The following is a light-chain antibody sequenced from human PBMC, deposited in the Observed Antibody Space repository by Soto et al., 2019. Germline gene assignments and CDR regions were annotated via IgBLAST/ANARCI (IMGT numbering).Light chain of an antibody. J-gene: IGKJ1*01. CDR1: QSVSNNY. CDR2: GAS. Sequence: EIVLTQSPGTLSLSPGERATLSCRASQSVSNNYLAWYQQKPGQAPRLLIYGASSRATGIPDRFSGSGSGKDSTPTICRRNHEDFEVYSFRRNGSSPRTSGQGTKVEIK. CDR3: RRNGSSPRT. V-gene: IGKV3-20*01.